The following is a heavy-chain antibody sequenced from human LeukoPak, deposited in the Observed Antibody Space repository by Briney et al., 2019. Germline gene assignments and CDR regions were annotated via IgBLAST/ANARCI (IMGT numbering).Heavy chain of an antibody. V-gene: IGHV4-39*02. Sequence: SETLSLTCTVSGGSISSSSYYWDWIRQPPGKGLEWIGSIYYSGSTYYNPSLKSRVTISVDTSKNQFSLQLSSVTPEDTAVYYCARDPVGGSTIFDYWGQGTLVTVSS. CDR3: ARDPVGGSTIFDY. D-gene: IGHD1-26*01. J-gene: IGHJ4*02. CDR2: IYYSGST. CDR1: GGSISSSSYY.